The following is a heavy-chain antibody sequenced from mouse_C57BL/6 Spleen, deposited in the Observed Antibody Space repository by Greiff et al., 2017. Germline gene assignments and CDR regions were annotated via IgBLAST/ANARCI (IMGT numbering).Heavy chain of an antibody. CDR2: INPSTGGT. J-gene: IGHJ3*01. CDR3: ATNYYGGSWFAY. Sequence: VQLQQSGPELVKPGASVKISCKASGYSFTGYYMNWVKQSPEKGLEWIGEINPSTGGTTYNQKFKAKATLTVDKYSSTAYMQLKSLTSEDSAVYDCATNYYGGSWFAYWGQGTLVTVSA. V-gene: IGHV1-42*01. D-gene: IGHD1-1*01. CDR1: GYSFTGYY.